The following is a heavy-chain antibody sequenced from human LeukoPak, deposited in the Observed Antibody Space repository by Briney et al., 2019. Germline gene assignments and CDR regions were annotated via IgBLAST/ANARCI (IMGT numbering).Heavy chain of an antibody. V-gene: IGHV4-59*01. J-gene: IGHJ4*02. CDR1: GGSISSYY. CDR2: IYYSGST. CDR3: ARAFWSGYYSFDY. Sequence: SETLSLTCTVSGGSISSYYWSWIRQPPGKGLEWIGYIYYSGSTNYNPSLKSRVTISVDTSKNQFSLKLSSVTAADTAVYYCARAFWSGYYSFDYWGQGTLVTVSS. D-gene: IGHD3-3*01.